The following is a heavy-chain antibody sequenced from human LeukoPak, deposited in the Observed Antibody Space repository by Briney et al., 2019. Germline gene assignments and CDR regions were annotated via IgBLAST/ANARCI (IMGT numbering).Heavy chain of an antibody. V-gene: IGHV1-18*01. Sequence: ASVKVSCKASGYTFTSYGISWVRQAPGQGLEWMGWISDYNGNTNYAQKLQGRVTMTTDTSTSTAYMELRSLRSDDTAVYYCARESSGWYYYYMDVWGKGTTVTVSS. CDR1: GYTFTSYG. CDR2: ISDYNGNT. J-gene: IGHJ6*03. CDR3: ARESSGWYYYYMDV. D-gene: IGHD6-19*01.